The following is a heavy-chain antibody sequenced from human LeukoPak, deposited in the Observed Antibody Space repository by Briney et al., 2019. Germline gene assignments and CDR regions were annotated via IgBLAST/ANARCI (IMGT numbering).Heavy chain of an antibody. CDR3: ARHDSSGWQEAFDI. CDR1: GGSISSYY. Sequence: SETLSLTCTVSGGSISSYYWSWIRQPPGKGLEWIGYIYYSGSTNYNPSLKSRVTISVDTSKNQFSLKLSSVTAADTAVYYCARHDSSGWQEAFDIWGQGTMVTVSS. D-gene: IGHD6-19*01. V-gene: IGHV4-59*08. J-gene: IGHJ3*02. CDR2: IYYSGST.